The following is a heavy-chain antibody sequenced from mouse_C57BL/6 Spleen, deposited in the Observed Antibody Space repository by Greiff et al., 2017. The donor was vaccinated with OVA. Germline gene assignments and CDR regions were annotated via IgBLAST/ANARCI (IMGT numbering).Heavy chain of an antibody. D-gene: IGHD1-1*01. CDR3: ARRVLRYYFDY. Sequence: VQLQQSGAELMKPGASVKLSCKATGYTFTGYWIEWVKQRPGKGLEWIGQIYPGDGDTNYNGKFKGKATLTADKSSSTAYMQLSSLTSEDSAVYFCARRVLRYYFDYWGQGTTLTVSS. J-gene: IGHJ2*01. CDR1: GYTFTGYW. V-gene: IGHV1-80*01. CDR2: IYPGDGDT.